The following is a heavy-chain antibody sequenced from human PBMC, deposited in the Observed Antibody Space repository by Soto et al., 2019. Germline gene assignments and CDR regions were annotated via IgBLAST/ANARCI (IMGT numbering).Heavy chain of an antibody. CDR3: ARGRIQLWYPFDY. J-gene: IGHJ4*02. CDR1: GVSFTGNY. V-gene: IGHV4-59*01. CDR2: IYYSGST. Sequence: SETLSLTCAVSGVSFTGNYWSCIRQPPGKGLEWIGYIYYSGSTNYNPSLKSRVTISVDTSKNQFSLKLSSVTAADTAVYYCARGRIQLWYPFDYWGQGTLVTVSS. D-gene: IGHD5-18*01.